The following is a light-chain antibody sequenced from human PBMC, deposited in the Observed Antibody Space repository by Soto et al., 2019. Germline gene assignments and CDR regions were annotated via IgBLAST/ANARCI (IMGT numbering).Light chain of an antibody. Sequence: QSALTQPASVSGSPGQSITISCTGTSSDVGGYNYVSWYQQHPGKAPKFMIYDVSNRPSGVSNRFSGSKSGNTASLTISGLQAEDEADYYCSSYTSSSSHVAFGGGTKLTVL. CDR1: SSDVGGYNY. CDR2: DVS. J-gene: IGLJ2*01. CDR3: SSYTSSSSHVA. V-gene: IGLV2-14*01.